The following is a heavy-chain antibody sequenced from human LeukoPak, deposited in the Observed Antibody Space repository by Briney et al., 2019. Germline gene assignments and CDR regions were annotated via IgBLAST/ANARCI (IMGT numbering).Heavy chain of an antibody. J-gene: IGHJ4*02. CDR2: INCDGSST. CDR3: ARDLGRGSYSLYYFDY. CDR1: GFTFSSYW. V-gene: IGHV3-74*01. D-gene: IGHD3-16*01. Sequence: GGSLRLSCAASGFTFSSYWMHWVRQAPGKGLVWVSHINCDGSSTSYADSVKGRFTISRDNAKNTLYLQMNSLRAEDTAVYYCARDLGRGSYSLYYFDYWGQGTLVTVSS.